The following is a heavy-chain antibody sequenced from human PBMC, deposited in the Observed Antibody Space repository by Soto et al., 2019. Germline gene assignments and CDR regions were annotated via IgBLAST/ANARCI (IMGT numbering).Heavy chain of an antibody. V-gene: IGHV1-2*04. CDR3: SSCVGYGGFAGFDF. J-gene: IGHJ4*02. D-gene: IGHD5-12*01. Sequence: QGQLLQSGAEVKKPGASVKVSCKTSGYSFTDYKLHWVRQAPGQGLEWMGWVDPNGGGSNSAQKFQGSVTMTSGTTITTAYMDLTKLSSHGPAEYFCSSCVGYGGFAGFDFWGQGTLVTVSS. CDR1: GYSFTDYK. CDR2: VDPNGGGS.